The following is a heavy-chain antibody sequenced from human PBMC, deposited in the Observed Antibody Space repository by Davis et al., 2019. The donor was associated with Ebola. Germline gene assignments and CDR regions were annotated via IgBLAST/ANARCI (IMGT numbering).Heavy chain of an antibody. CDR2: MNPNSGNT. CDR1: GYTFTSYD. J-gene: IGHJ4*02. V-gene: IGHV1-8*01. Sequence: AASVKVSCKASGYTFTSYDINWVRQATGQGLEWMGWMNPNSGNTGYAQKFQGRVTMTRNTSISTAYRELSSLRSEDTAVYYCARGRRIAVAGTDYWGQGTLVTVSS. CDR3: ARGRRIAVAGTDY. D-gene: IGHD6-19*01.